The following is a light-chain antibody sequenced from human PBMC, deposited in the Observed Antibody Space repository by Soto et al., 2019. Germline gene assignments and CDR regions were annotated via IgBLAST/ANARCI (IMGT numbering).Light chain of an antibody. CDR2: AAS. CDR3: QQLDTDPYT. J-gene: IGKJ2*01. Sequence: IPLTQSPSSLSASVGDRVTITCRASQGIGKFVAWYQQKQGKAPKLLIYAASTLETGVPSRLSGKRSGTTFALTISRLQPEDFATYYCQQLDTDPYTFGQGTQL. CDR1: QGIGKF. V-gene: IGKV1-9*01.